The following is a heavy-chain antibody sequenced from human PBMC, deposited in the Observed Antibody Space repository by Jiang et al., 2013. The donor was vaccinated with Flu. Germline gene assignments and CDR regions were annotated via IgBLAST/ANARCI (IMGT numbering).Heavy chain of an antibody. D-gene: IGHD6-6*01. CDR2: IYPGDSET. Sequence: GAEVKKPGESLKISCKGSGYSFTSYWIGWVRQMPGKGLEWMGIIYPGDSETRYSPSFHGQVTISADKSSSTAYLQWSSLKASDTAMYYCARSDFEQLAQIDHWGQGTLVTVSS. CDR3: ARSDFEQLAQIDH. J-gene: IGHJ4*02. CDR1: GYSFTSYW. V-gene: IGHV5-51*03.